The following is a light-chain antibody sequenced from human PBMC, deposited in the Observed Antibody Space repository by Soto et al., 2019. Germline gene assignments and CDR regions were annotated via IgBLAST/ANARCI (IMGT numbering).Light chain of an antibody. V-gene: IGKV1-5*03. CDR1: QNINTY. CDR2: RAS. CDR3: QQYSYDST. Sequence: IQVTQSPPTLSASVGGRVTITCRASQNINTYLAWYQQKPGRAPRLLIYRASSLEDGVPSRFGGRGSGTEFIFTISSLQPDDSATYYCQQYSYDSTFGQGTKVEI. J-gene: IGKJ1*01.